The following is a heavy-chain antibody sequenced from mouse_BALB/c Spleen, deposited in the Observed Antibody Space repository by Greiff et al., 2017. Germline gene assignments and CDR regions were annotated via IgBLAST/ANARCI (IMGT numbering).Heavy chain of an antibody. CDR3: AREGRNYAMDY. V-gene: IGHV5-9-4*01. CDR2: ISSGGSYT. CDR1: GFTFSSYA. J-gene: IGHJ4*01. Sequence: EVKLMESGGGLVKPGGSLKLSCAASGFTFSSYAMSWVRQSPEKRLEWVAEISSGGSYTYYPDTVTGRFTISRDNAKNTLYLEMSSLRSEDTAMYYCAREGRNYAMDYWGQGTSVTVSS.